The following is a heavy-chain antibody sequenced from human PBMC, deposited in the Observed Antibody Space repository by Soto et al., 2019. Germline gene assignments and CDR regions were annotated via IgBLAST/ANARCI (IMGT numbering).Heavy chain of an antibody. CDR1: GYTFTSYG. V-gene: IGHV1-69*13. Sequence: SVKVSCKASGYTFTSYGISWVRQAPGQGLEWMGGIIPIFGTANYAQKFQGRVTITADESTSTAYMELSSLRSEDTAVYYCARAGASSGYLNWFDPWGQGTLVTVSS. CDR3: ARAGASSGYLNWFDP. J-gene: IGHJ5*02. CDR2: IIPIFGTA. D-gene: IGHD3-22*01.